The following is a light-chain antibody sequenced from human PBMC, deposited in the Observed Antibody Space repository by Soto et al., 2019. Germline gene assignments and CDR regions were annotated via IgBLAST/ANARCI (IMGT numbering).Light chain of an antibody. CDR2: GAS. Sequence: EIVLTQSPGTLSLSPGERATLSCRASQSLTSDYLAWYQQKPGQTPRLLIHGASSRATGIPDRFSGGGSGTDFTLTISRLEPEDFAVYYCQQFSSYPLTFGGGTKVDIK. J-gene: IGKJ4*01. CDR3: QQFSSYPLT. CDR1: QSLTSDY. V-gene: IGKV3-20*01.